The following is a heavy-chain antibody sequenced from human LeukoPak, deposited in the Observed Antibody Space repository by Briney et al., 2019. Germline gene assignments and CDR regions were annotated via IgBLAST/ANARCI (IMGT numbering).Heavy chain of an antibody. V-gene: IGHV1-2*02. CDR2: INPNSGAT. CDR1: VYTFTFYY. CDR3: ARVWQQLYFDY. D-gene: IGHD6-13*01. J-gene: IGHJ4*02. Sequence: GASVTVTFKCSVYTFTFYYMHWLRQAPAQGLEWMGWINPNSGATNYAQKFQGRVTMTSATSISTAYMELSRLRSDDASLYYCARVWQQLYFDYWGQGTLVTVSS.